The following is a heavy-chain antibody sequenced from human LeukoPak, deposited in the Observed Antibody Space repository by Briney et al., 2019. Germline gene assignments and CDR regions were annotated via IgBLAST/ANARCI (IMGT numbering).Heavy chain of an antibody. V-gene: IGHV6-1*01. Sequence: SQTLSLTCALSVDILSSNSASWSWIRQSRSGCLEWLGRTYYRAKWYNDYAVSVKSRITINPHISKNQFYLQLNSVTPEDTAVYYCARTQYDSGGYFDLWGRGTLVTVSS. CDR2: TYYRAKWYN. J-gene: IGHJ2*01. CDR3: ARTQYDSGGYFDL. CDR1: VDILSSNSAS. D-gene: IGHD3-3*01.